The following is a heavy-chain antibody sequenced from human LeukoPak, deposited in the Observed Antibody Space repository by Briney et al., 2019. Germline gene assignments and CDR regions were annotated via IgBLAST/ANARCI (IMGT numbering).Heavy chain of an antibody. CDR3: ARDAFDI. CDR1: GFTFSRYS. Sequence: GGSLRLSCAACGFTFSRYSMHWVRQAPGKGLEWVSSISSSRSYIYYADSVKGRFTISRDNAKNSLYLEMNSLRAEDTAVYYCARDAFDIWGQGTMVTVSS. J-gene: IGHJ3*02. CDR2: ISSSRSYI. V-gene: IGHV3-21*01.